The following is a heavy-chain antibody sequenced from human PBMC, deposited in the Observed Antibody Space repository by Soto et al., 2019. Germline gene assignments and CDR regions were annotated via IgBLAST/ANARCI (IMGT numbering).Heavy chain of an antibody. D-gene: IGHD6-25*01. J-gene: IGHJ4*02. CDR1: GGPLTTYF. CDR3: AREAAVHFDS. CDR2: VSYFGTT. V-gene: IGHV4-59*01. Sequence: SETLSLTCNVSGGPLTTYFWSWIRQPPGKGLEWIGYVSYFGTTNYNPSLQSRLTISLDTSKNQFSLKLSSVTAADTAVYYCAREAAVHFDSWGQGTLVTVSS.